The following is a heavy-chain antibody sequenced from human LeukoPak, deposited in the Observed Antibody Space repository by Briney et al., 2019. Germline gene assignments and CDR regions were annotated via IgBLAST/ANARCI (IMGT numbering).Heavy chain of an antibody. CDR2: VYYSGGT. J-gene: IGHJ4*02. CDR3: ARCTSREVAPFDY. CDR1: GASISSNDYY. V-gene: IGHV4-39*01. D-gene: IGHD1-26*01. Sequence: SETLSLTCSASGASISSNDYYWGWTRQPPGKGLEWIGSVYYSGGTYYNPSLKSRVTISLDTSKNQFSLKLSSVTAADTAVYYCARCTSREVAPFDYWGQGTLVTVSS.